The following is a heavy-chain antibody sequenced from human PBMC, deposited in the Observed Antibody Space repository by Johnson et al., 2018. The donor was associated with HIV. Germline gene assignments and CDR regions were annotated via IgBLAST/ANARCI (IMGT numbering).Heavy chain of an antibody. J-gene: IGHJ3*02. V-gene: IGHV3-30*04. Sequence: QVQLVESGGGVVQPGRSLRLSCAASGFIFSSFTMHWVRQAPGKGLEWVAVISYDGSNKYYADSMKGRFTISRDNSKNTLYLQMNSLRAEDTAAYYCARLPYSGDEDAFDIWGQGTRVTVSS. CDR2: ISYDGSNK. CDR3: ARLPYSGDEDAFDI. CDR1: GFIFSSFT. D-gene: IGHD6-13*01.